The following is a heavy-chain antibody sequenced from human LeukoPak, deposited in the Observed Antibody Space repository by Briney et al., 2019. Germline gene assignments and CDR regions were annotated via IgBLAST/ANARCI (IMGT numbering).Heavy chain of an antibody. J-gene: IGHJ3*02. CDR2: INPNSGGT. D-gene: IGHD3-22*01. Sequence: GASVKVSCKASGYTFTGYYMHWVRQAPGQGLEWMGWINPNSGGTNYAQKFQGRVTMTRDTSISTAYMELSRLRSDDTAVYYSARDYYDSSGYYSDNAFDIWGQGTMVTVSS. CDR1: GYTFTGYY. V-gene: IGHV1-2*02. CDR3: ARDYYDSSGYYSDNAFDI.